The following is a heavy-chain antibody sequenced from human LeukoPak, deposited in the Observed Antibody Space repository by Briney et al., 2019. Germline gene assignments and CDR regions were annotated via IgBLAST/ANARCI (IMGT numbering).Heavy chain of an antibody. V-gene: IGHV4-30-2*01. D-gene: IGHD4-23*01. CDR1: GGSISSGGYY. Sequence: SQTLSLTCTVSGGSISSGGYYWSWIRQPPGKGLEWIGYIYHSGSTYYNPSLKSRVTISVDRSKNQFSLKLSSVTAADTAVYYCARADYGGNYNDAFDIWGQGTMVTVSS. CDR3: ARADYGGNYNDAFDI. CDR2: IYHSGST. J-gene: IGHJ3*02.